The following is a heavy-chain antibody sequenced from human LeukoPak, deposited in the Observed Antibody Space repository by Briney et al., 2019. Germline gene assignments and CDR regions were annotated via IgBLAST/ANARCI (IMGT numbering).Heavy chain of an antibody. D-gene: IGHD3-22*01. CDR1: GFTVSSSY. J-gene: IGHJ4*02. CDR3: ARAGGYSSGYYSN. Sequence: GGSLRLSCAASGFTVSSSYMSWVRQAPGKGLEWVSVIYSGGSIYYADYVKGRFTISRDTSKNTVYLQMNSLRGDDTAVYYCARAGGYSSGYYSNWGQGALVTVSS. CDR2: IYSGGSI. V-gene: IGHV3-66*01.